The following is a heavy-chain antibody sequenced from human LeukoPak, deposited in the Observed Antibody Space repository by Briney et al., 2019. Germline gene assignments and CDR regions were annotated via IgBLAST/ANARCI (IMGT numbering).Heavy chain of an antibody. D-gene: IGHD5-24*01. J-gene: IGHJ5*02. V-gene: IGHV4-59*01. Sequence: SETLSLTCTVSGGSTSSYYWSWIRQPPGKGLEWIGYIYYSGSTNYNPSLKSRVTISVDTSKNQFSLKLSSVTAADTAVYYCARDNYSNWFDPWGQGTLVTVSS. CDR1: GGSTSSYY. CDR3: ARDNYSNWFDP. CDR2: IYYSGST.